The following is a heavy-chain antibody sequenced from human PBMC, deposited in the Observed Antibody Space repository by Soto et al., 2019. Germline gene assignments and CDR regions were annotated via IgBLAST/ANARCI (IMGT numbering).Heavy chain of an antibody. J-gene: IGHJ6*02. V-gene: IGHV1-69*13. CDR1: GGTFSSYA. CDR3: AREGNFWSGSGYYYYYGMDV. D-gene: IGHD3-3*01. CDR2: IIPIFGTA. Sequence: SVKVSCKASGGTFSSYAVSWVRQAPGQGLEWMGGIIPIFGTANYAQKFQGRVTITADESTSTAYMELSSLRSEDTAVYYCAREGNFWSGSGYYYYYGMDVWGQGTTVTVSS.